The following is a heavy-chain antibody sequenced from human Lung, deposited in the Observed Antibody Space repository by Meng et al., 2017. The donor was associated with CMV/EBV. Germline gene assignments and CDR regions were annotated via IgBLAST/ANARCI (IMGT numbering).Heavy chain of an antibody. Sequence: ASXXVSXKASGYSFRTFGISWVRKAPGQGLEWMGWISAYNGNTTYTQKLQGRVTMTRDTSTRTVYMELRSLRSDDTAVYYCARDRVLRGVNGLDVWCQGTTVTVSS. CDR2: ISAYNGNT. D-gene: IGHD3-10*01. CDR3: ARDRVLRGVNGLDV. J-gene: IGHJ6*02. CDR1: GYSFRTFG. V-gene: IGHV1-18*01.